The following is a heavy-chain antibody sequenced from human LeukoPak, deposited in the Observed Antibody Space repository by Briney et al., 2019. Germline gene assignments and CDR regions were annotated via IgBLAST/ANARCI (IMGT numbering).Heavy chain of an antibody. V-gene: IGHV4-39*02. CDR3: ARVGELMVYAPHGPDDAFDI. D-gene: IGHD2-8*01. CDR1: GGSISSSSYY. J-gene: IGHJ3*02. CDR2: IFYSGNT. Sequence: SETLSLTCTVSGGSISSSSYYWGRIRQPPGKGLEWIGSIFYSGNTYYNPSLKSRVTISADTSKNHFSLKLSSVTAADTAVYYCARVGELMVYAPHGPDDAFDIWGQGTMVTVSS.